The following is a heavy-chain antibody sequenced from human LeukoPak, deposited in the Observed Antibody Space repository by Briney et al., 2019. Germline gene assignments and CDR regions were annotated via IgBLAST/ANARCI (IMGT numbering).Heavy chain of an antibody. CDR1: GYTFTGYY. D-gene: IGHD3-3*01. Sequence: ASVKVSCKASGYTFTGYYMHWVRQAPGQGLEWMGWINPNSGGTNYAQKFQGRVTMTRDTSISTAYMELSRLRSDDTAVYYCARGFWSGYYTGPADYWGQGTLVTVSS. V-gene: IGHV1-2*02. CDR2: INPNSGGT. CDR3: ARGFWSGYYTGPADY. J-gene: IGHJ4*02.